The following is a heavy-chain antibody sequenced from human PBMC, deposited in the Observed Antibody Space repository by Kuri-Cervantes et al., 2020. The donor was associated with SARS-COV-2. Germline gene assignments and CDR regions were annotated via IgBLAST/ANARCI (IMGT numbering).Heavy chain of an antibody. Sequence: GGSLRLSCAASGFTVSSNYMSWVRQAPGKGLEWVSVLYSSGSTYNADSVKGRFTISRDNSKNTVYLQMNSLRAEDTAVYYCARDLMSGWYELAGLWYWGQGTLVTVSS. CDR2: LYSSGST. D-gene: IGHD6-19*01. CDR1: GFTVSSNY. J-gene: IGHJ4*02. V-gene: IGHV3-53*01. CDR3: ARDLMSGWYELAGLWY.